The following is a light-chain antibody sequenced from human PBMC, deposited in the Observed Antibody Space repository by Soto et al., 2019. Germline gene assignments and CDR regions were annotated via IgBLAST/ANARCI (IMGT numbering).Light chain of an antibody. Sequence: QSALTQPASVSGSPGQSITISCTGTSSDVGSYNLVSWYQQHPGKAPKLMIYEVSKRPSGVSNRFFAFKSGNTASLTISGLQADDEADYYCCSYAGSSTYAVFGGGTKLTVL. V-gene: IGLV2-23*02. CDR3: CSYAGSSTYAV. J-gene: IGLJ7*01. CDR1: SSDVGSYNL. CDR2: EVS.